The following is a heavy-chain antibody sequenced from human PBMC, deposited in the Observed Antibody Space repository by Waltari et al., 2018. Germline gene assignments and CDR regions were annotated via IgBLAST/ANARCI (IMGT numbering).Heavy chain of an antibody. CDR2: MYYTGRV. CDR3: VRDRGGLTHFDWFLSV. V-gene: IGHV4-59*11. J-gene: IGHJ3*01. D-gene: IGHD3-9*01. CDR1: GGTITGHH. Sequence: QVHLQESGPGLVKPSETLSLTCTVSGGTITGHHGGWVRQPPGMGLEWIGYMYYTGRVNFTPSFRSRITMSVDTSKNLFFLNLSSVTAADTAMYYCVRDRGGLTHFDWFLSVWGQGKMVLVSS.